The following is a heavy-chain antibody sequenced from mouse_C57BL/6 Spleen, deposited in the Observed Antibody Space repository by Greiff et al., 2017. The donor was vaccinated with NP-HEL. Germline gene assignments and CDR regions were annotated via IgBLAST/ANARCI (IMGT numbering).Heavy chain of an antibody. CDR3: ARRPHYYGSSYGWYFDV. V-gene: IGHV5-2*01. Sequence: EVKLMESGGGLVQPGESLKLSCESNEYEFPSHDMSWVRKTPEKRLELVAAINSDGGSTYYPDTMERRFIISRDNTKKTLYLQMSSLRSEDTALYYCARRPHYYGSSYGWYFDVWGTGTTVTVSS. CDR2: INSDGGST. J-gene: IGHJ1*03. CDR1: EYEFPSHD. D-gene: IGHD1-1*01.